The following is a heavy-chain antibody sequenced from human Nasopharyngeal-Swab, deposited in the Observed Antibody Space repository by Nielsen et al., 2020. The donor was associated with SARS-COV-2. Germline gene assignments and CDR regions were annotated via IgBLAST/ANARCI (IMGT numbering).Heavy chain of an antibody. CDR2: IYHGGST. Sequence: WIRQPPGKGLEWIGGIYHGGSTYYNPSLKSRVTISVDTSKNQFSLKLSSVTAADTAVYYCVREAAAATQLLDFWGQGTLVTVSS. V-gene: IGHV4-38-2*02. J-gene: IGHJ4*02. D-gene: IGHD6-13*01. CDR3: VREAAAATQLLDF.